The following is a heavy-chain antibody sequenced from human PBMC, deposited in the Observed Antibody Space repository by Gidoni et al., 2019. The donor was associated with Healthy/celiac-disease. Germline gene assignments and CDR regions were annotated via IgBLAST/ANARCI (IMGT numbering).Heavy chain of an antibody. D-gene: IGHD6-13*01. CDR1: GASASRARYP. Sequence: QVQLQESGPGLVKPSETLFLTCTVSGASASRARYPWRWIRQPPGKGLEWLGYIDYSGSTNYNPSLKSRVTISVDTSKNQFSLKLSSVTAADTAVYYCARGVGIAAAGSYYYGMDVWGQGTTVTVSS. CDR2: IDYSGST. CDR3: ARGVGIAAAGSYYYGMDV. V-gene: IGHV4-61*01. J-gene: IGHJ6*02.